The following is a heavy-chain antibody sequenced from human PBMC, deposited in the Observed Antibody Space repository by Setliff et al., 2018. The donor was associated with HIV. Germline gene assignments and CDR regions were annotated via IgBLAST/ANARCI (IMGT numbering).Heavy chain of an antibody. CDR2: VGGSGGNT. CDR1: GFTFSSFA. Sequence: SLRLSCVVSGFTFSSFAMSWVRQAPGKGLEWVSVVGGSGGNTYYADSVKGRFTISRDNSKNTLYLQMNSLRAEDTAFYYCAKDSKVAYGSSDHQYFHHWGQGTLVTVSS. D-gene: IGHD3-22*01. V-gene: IGHV3-23*01. CDR3: AKDSKVAYGSSDHQYFHH. J-gene: IGHJ1*01.